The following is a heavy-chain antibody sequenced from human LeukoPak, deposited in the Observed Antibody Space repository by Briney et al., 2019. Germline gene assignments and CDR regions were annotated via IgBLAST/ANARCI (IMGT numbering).Heavy chain of an antibody. CDR2: INSNSGGT. Sequence: GASVKVSCKASGYTFTDYYMHWVRQAPGQGLEWMGWINSNSGGTNYAQKFQGRVTMTRDTSISTASMDLSRLRSDDTAVYYCAKVLLWFGELAHGFDPWGQGTPVTVSS. CDR1: GYTFTDYY. CDR3: AKVLLWFGELAHGFDP. J-gene: IGHJ5*02. V-gene: IGHV1-2*02. D-gene: IGHD3-10*01.